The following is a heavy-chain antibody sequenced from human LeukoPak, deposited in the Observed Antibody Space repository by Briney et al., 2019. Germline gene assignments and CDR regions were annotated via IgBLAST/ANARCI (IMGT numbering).Heavy chain of an antibody. V-gene: IGHV4-30-4*01. Sequence: KSSETLSLTCTVSGGSISSGDYYWSWIRQPPGKGLEWIGYIYYSGSTYYNPSHKSRVTISVDTSKNQFSLKLSSVTAADTAVYYCAREISGGGSYYHDYWGQGTLVTVSS. CDR2: IYYSGST. CDR3: AREISGGGSYYHDY. CDR1: GGSISSGDYY. J-gene: IGHJ4*02. D-gene: IGHD1-26*01.